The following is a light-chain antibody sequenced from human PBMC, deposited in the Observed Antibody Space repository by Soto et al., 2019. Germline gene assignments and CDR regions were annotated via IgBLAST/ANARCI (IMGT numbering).Light chain of an antibody. CDR2: GAS. CDR3: QKYNSAPYT. V-gene: IGKV1-27*01. CDR1: PGVSNY. J-gene: IGKJ3*01. Sequence: DNQMTQSPSSLSASVGDRVTITCRASPGVSNYLAWYQQQPGKAPKLLIHGASTLESGVPSRFSGSGSGTDFTLTISSLQPEDVETYYCQKYNSAPYTFGPGTRVDIK.